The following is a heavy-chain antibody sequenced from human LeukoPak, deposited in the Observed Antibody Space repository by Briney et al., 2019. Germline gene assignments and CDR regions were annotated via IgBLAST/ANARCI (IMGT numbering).Heavy chain of an antibody. J-gene: IGHJ3*02. CDR3: ARAVGYGAVSYGFDT. V-gene: IGHV3-74*01. Sequence: GGSLRLSCAASDFTLTTKVMHWVRQAPGKGLVWVSRIIRDGTGTDYADSVKGRFAISRDSAKNTLYLQMNSLRAEDTAVYYCARAVGYGAVSYGFDTWGQGTMVTVSS. CDR1: DFTLTTKV. D-gene: IGHD3-10*01. CDR2: IIRDGTGT.